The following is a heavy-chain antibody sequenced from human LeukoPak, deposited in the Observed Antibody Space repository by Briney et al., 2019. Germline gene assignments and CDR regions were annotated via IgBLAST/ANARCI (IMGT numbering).Heavy chain of an antibody. V-gene: IGHV4-39*07. Sequence: SETLSLTCTVSGGSIISDSYYWGWIRQPPGKGLEWIGNIYYSGSTYYNPSLKSRVTISVDTSKNQFSLKLSSVTAADTAVYYCARARSYYLDYWGQGTLVTVSS. CDR1: GGSIISDSYY. CDR2: IYYSGST. CDR3: ARARSYYLDY. D-gene: IGHD1-26*01. J-gene: IGHJ4*02.